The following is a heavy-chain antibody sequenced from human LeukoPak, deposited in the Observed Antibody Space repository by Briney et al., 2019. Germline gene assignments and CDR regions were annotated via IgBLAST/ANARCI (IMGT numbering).Heavy chain of an antibody. D-gene: IGHD5-18*01. CDR1: GFTFGTNS. CDR2: ISSGGSTI. Sequence: GGSLRLSCAGSGFTFGTNSMSWVRQAPGKGLEWISYISSGGSTIYYADSVKGRFTISRDNAKNSLYLQMNSPRAEDTAVYYCARDGGGYSYGVAYWGQGTLVTVSS. CDR3: ARDGGGYSYGVAY. V-gene: IGHV3-48*01. J-gene: IGHJ4*02.